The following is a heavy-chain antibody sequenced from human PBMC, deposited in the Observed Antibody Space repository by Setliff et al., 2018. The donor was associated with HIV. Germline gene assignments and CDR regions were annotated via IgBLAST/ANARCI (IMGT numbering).Heavy chain of an antibody. CDR3: ASLTTDRFLEWLFVY. CDR2: IYYSGST. D-gene: IGHD3-3*01. J-gene: IGHJ4*02. Sequence: PSETLSLTCTVSGGSISSGSYYWGWIRQPPGKGLEWIGNIYYSGSTYYNPSLKTRVTISVDTSKNQFSLKLSSVTAADTTVYYCASLTTDRFLEWLFVYWGQGTLVTVSS. V-gene: IGHV4-39*01. CDR1: GGSISSGSYY.